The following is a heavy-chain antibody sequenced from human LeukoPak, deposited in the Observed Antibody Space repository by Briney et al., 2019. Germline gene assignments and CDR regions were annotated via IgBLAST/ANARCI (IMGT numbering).Heavy chain of an antibody. V-gene: IGHV3-23*01. CDR3: AKDLSRGLGLVPFVGYYFDY. CDR1: GFTFSSYA. Sequence: GGSLRLSCAASGFTFSSYAMSWVRQAPGKGLEWVSAISGSGGSTYYADSVKGRFTISRDNSKNTLYLEMNSLRAEDTAVYYCAKDLSRGLGLVPFVGYYFDYWGQGTLVTVSS. D-gene: IGHD3/OR15-3a*01. J-gene: IGHJ4*02. CDR2: ISGSGGST.